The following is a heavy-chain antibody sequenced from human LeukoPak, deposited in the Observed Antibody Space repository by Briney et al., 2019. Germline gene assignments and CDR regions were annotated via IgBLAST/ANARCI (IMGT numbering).Heavy chain of an antibody. D-gene: IGHD3-22*01. CDR2: ISGSSSYI. CDR3: ARAPRKYYYDSSGFLDYWYFDL. Sequence: GGSLRLSCAASGFTFSSYSMNWVRQAPGKGLEWVSSISGSSSYIYYADSVKGRFTISRDNAKNSLYLQMNSLRAEDTAVYYCARAPRKYYYDSSGFLDYWYFDLWGRGTLVTVSS. CDR1: GFTFSSYS. J-gene: IGHJ2*01. V-gene: IGHV3-21*01.